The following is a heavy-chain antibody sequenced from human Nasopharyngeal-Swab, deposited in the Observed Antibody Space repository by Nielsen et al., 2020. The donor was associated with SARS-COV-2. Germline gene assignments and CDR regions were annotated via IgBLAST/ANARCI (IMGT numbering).Heavy chain of an antibody. V-gene: IGHV3-73*01. Sequence: GADLKISCAASGFIFSASDIHWVRQASGKGLEWVGRIGGKDHNYATTYGASVQGRFTISRDDSKNTAVLQMDSLLTEDTALYYCTTDFYFDYLCRGPLVTVSS. J-gene: IGHJ4*02. CDR2: IGGKDHNYAT. CDR1: GFIFSASD. CDR3: TTDFYFDY.